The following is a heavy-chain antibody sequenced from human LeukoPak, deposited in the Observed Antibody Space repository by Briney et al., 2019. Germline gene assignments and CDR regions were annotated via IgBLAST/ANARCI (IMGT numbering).Heavy chain of an antibody. CDR2: INPNTGAT. V-gene: IGHV1-2*04. CDR3: ARDRGGMNCLDS. J-gene: IGHJ5*01. Sequence: ASVKVSCKTSGYTFSGYYIHWVRQAPGQGLEWMGWINPNTGATKYAQKLHTWITMTRDTSISTAYMELSRLTFDDTAIYYCARDRGGMNCLDSWGQGTLVTVSS. D-gene: IGHD3-10*01. CDR1: GYTFSGYY.